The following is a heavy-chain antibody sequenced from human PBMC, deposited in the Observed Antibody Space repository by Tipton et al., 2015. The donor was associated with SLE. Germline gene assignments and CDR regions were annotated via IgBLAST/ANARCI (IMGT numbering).Heavy chain of an antibody. CDR1: GGSISSSSYY. CDR2: IYYSGST. J-gene: IGHJ4*02. D-gene: IGHD5-18*01. V-gene: IGHV4-39*01. CDR3: ATVDTAMVTSFDY. Sequence: TLSLTCTVSGGSISSSSYYWGWIRQPPGKGLEWIGSIYYSGSTYYNPSLKSRVTISVDTSKNQFSLKLSSVTAADTAVYYCATVDTAMVTSFDYWGQGTLVTVSS.